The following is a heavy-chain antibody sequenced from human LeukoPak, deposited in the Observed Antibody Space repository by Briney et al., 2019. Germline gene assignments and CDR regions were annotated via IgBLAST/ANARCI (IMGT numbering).Heavy chain of an antibody. CDR3: AKGTYSSSWYSNGMGV. CDR1: GFTFSSYA. V-gene: IGHV3-23*01. CDR2: ISGSGDST. D-gene: IGHD6-13*01. J-gene: IGHJ6*02. Sequence: GGSLRLSCAASGFTFSSYAMSWVRQAPGEGLEWVSVISGSGDSTFYADSVKGRFTISRDNAKNSLYLQMNSLRAEDTALYYCAKGTYSSSWYSNGMGVWGQGTTVTVSS.